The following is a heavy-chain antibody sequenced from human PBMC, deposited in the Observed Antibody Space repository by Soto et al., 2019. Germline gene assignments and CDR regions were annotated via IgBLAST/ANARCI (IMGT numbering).Heavy chain of an antibody. CDR1: GGSISRSFFY. V-gene: IGHV4-39*01. CDR2: VYYSGTT. J-gene: IGHJ4*02. D-gene: IGHD5-18*01. CDR3: ASYSYGYSYFLDY. Sequence: PSETLSLTCTVSGGSISRSFFYWGWVRQAPGKGLEWIGAVYYSGTTYNPSLKSRVTISLDTSENQFSLRLTSVTAADTALYYCASYSYGYSYFLDYWGQGALVTVSS.